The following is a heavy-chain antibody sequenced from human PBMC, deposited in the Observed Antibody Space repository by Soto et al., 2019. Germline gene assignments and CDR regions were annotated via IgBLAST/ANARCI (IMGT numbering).Heavy chain of an antibody. D-gene: IGHD4-4*01. J-gene: IGHJ4*02. V-gene: IGHV4-39*01. CDR3: VSQPTTVITQAYRCY. CDR2: VYYGGRS. CDR1: GGSVTNSSYY. Sequence: PSETLSLTFTVSGGSVTNSSYYWGWIRQSPGKGLEWIGSVYYGGRSYSKSSVKSRVTISVDTSKNQFSLNLNSVTASATAVYFCVSQPTTVITQAYRCYRGPRALGRVSS.